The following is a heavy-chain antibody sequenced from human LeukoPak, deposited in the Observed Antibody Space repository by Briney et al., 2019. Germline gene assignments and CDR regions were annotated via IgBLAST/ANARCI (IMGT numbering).Heavy chain of an antibody. J-gene: IGHJ3*02. CDR1: GYSFTNYW. CDR3: ARLTFVQQPYAFDI. D-gene: IGHD2/OR15-2a*01. V-gene: IGHV5-51*01. Sequence: GESLKISCKGSGYSFTNYWIAWVRQMPGKGLEWMGIIYPGDSDTRYRPSFQDQVTISADKSISTAYLQWSSLKASDTAMYYCARLTFVQQPYAFDIWGQGTMVTVSS. CDR2: IYPGDSDT.